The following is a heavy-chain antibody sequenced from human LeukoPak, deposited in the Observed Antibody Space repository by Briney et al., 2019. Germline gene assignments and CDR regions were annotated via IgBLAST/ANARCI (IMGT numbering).Heavy chain of an antibody. Sequence: GASVKVSCKAPGCTFSSYAIIWVRQAPGQAREWMGRIIPIFDITNYAQKFQGRVTINADKSTSTAYMELRSVGSEDTAVYYCGRGGSCNPLWGQGTLVTVSS. V-gene: IGHV1-69*04. D-gene: IGHD2/OR15-2a*01. CDR2: IIPIFDIT. CDR3: GRGGSCNPL. J-gene: IGHJ4*02. CDR1: GCTFSSYA.